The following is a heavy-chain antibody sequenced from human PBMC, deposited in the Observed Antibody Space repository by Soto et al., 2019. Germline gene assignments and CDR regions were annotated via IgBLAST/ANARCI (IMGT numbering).Heavy chain of an antibody. CDR1: GFTFSSYS. V-gene: IGHV3-21*01. J-gene: IGHJ6*02. CDR2: ISSSSSYI. CDR3: ARVAPDRNYYYGMDV. Sequence: LRLSCAASGFTFSSYSMNWVRQAPWKGLEWVSSISSSSSYIYYADSVKGRFTISRDNAKNSLCLQMNSLRAEDTAVYYCARVAPDRNYYYGMDVWGQGTTVTVSS.